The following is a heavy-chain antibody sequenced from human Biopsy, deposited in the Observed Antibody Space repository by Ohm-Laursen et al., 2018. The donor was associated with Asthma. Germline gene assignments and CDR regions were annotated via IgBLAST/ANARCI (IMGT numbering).Heavy chain of an antibody. V-gene: IGHV1-3*01. D-gene: IGHD3-9*01. CDR1: GYNFISFA. CDR2: INAGNGNT. CDR3: ARTYYDFLTGQVKDAFGI. J-gene: IGHJ3*02. Sequence: ASVKVSCKASGYNFISFAIHWVRQAPGQRLEWMGGINAGNGNTKYSQKFQGRVSITRDTSASTAYMELTSLRSEDTAAYYCARTYYDFLTGQVKDAFGIWGQGTMVTVSS.